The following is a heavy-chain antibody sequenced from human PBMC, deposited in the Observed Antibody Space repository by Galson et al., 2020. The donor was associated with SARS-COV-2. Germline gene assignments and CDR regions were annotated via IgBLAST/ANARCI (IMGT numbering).Heavy chain of an antibody. V-gene: IGHV1-46*01. J-gene: IGHJ6*02. CDR1: RYTFTTNY. CDR3: AREREEGGGLRYVDWLSSTRYYYYGMDV. D-gene: IGHD3-9*01. Sequence: ASVKVSCKASRYTFTTNYMHWVRQAPGQGPEWIGLINPSGGTTSYAQKIKGTVTTTRDTTTSTVYLDLRSLRAEDTAVYYGAREREEGGGLRYVDWLSSTRYYYYGMDVWGQGTTVTVSS. CDR2: INPSGGTT.